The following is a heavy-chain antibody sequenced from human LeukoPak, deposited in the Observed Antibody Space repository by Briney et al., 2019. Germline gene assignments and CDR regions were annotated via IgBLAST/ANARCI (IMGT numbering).Heavy chain of an antibody. J-gene: IGHJ5*02. V-gene: IGHV4-4*07. CDR3: SRGGANDL. D-gene: IGHD4/OR15-4a*01. Sequence: SETLSLTCTVSGGSISSDYWSWIRQPAGKGLEWIGRIFTSGSTSYNPSLKSRVTMSLDTSKNQFSLKLSSVTAADTAVYFCSRGGANDLWGRGTLVTVSS. CDR2: IFTSGST. CDR1: GGSISSDY.